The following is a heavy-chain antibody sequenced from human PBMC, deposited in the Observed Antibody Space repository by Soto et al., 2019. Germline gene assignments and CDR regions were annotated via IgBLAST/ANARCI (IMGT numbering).Heavy chain of an antibody. D-gene: IGHD6-13*01. V-gene: IGHV4-28*01. CDR3: ARWAYSSSWPSDNYGMDV. J-gene: IGHJ6*02. Sequence: SETLSLTCAVSGYSISSSNWWGWIRQPPGKGLEWIGYIYYSGTTYYNPSLKSRVTMSVDTSKNQFSLKLTSVTAADTAVYYCARWAYSSSWPSDNYGMDVWGQGTTVTVSS. CDR2: IYYSGTT. CDR1: GYSISSSNW.